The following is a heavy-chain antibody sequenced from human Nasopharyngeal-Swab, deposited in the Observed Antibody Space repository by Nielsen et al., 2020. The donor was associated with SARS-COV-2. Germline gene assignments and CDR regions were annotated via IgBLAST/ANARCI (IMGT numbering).Heavy chain of an antibody. Sequence: ASVKVSCKAFGYTFTDYVVHWVRQAPGQRPECMGRINVDNGKTKYSEKFQGRVTITGDTSASISYMELSSLRSEDTAVYFCARLGAAGDFDYWGQGTLVTVSS. J-gene: IGHJ4*02. D-gene: IGHD6-13*01. V-gene: IGHV1-3*01. CDR2: INVDNGKT. CDR3: ARLGAAGDFDY. CDR1: GYTFTDYV.